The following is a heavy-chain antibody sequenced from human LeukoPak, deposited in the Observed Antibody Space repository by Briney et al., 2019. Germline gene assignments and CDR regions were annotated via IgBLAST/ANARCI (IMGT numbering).Heavy chain of an antibody. Sequence: PSETLSLTCTVSGGSISSGSYYWSWIRQPAGKGLEWIGRIYTSGSTNYNPSLKSRVTISVDTSKNQFSLKLSSVTAADTAVYYCARASRKYSTADYWGQGTLVTVSS. V-gene: IGHV4-61*02. CDR1: GGSISSGSYY. J-gene: IGHJ4*02. CDR2: IYTSGST. D-gene: IGHD4-11*01. CDR3: ARASRKYSTADY.